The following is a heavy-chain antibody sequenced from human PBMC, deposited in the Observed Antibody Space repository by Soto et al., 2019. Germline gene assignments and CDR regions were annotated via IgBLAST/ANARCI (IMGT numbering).Heavy chain of an antibody. V-gene: IGHV4-34*01. CDR3: ARGLIQLWFTGVLPLPYNWFDP. Sequence: SETLSLTCAVYGGSFSGYYWSWIRQPPGKGLEWIGEINHSGSTNYNPSLMSRVTISVDTSKNQFSLKLSPVTAADTAVYYCARGLIQLWFTGVLPLPYNWFDPWGQGTLVTVSS. J-gene: IGHJ5*02. D-gene: IGHD5-18*01. CDR1: GGSFSGYY. CDR2: INHSGST.